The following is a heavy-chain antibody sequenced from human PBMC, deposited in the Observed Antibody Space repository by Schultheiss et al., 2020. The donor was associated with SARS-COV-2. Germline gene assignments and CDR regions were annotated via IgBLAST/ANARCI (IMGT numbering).Heavy chain of an antibody. CDR3: ARDSGYNRGRIYFDS. J-gene: IGHJ4*02. CDR2: IRGSGVST. D-gene: IGHD5-18*01. Sequence: GGSLRLSCAVSGFSFSIYAMSWVRQAPGKGLEWVSSIRGSGVSTFYADSVKGRFTISRDNSKNTLYLQMSTLRAEDTAVYYCARDSGYNRGRIYFDSWGQGTLVTVSS. CDR1: GFSFSIYA. V-gene: IGHV3-23*01.